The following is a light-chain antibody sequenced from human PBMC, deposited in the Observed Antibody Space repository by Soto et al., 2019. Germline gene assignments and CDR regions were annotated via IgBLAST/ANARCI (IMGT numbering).Light chain of an antibody. CDR3: QQATRFPLT. V-gene: IGKV3-15*01. Sequence: PGEGATLSCRASQRVSSHVAWYQHKPGQAPRLLIYGASTRASGIPARFSGSGSGTEFTLTISSLQSEDFATYDCQQATRFPLTFGGGTKVDIK. J-gene: IGKJ4*01. CDR1: QRVSSH. CDR2: GAS.